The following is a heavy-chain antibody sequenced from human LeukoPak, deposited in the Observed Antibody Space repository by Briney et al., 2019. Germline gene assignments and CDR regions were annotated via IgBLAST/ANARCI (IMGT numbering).Heavy chain of an antibody. CDR2: FDPEDGDT. V-gene: IGHV1-24*01. D-gene: IGHD6-13*01. Sequence: GASVKVSCKVSGYTLTELSMHWVRQAPGKGLEWMGGFDPEDGDTIYAQKFQGRVTMTEDTSTDTAYMELSSPRSGDTAVYYCATYPKCSSSWYGSYFDYWGQGTLVTVSS. J-gene: IGHJ4*02. CDR1: GYTLTELS. CDR3: ATYPKCSSSWYGSYFDY.